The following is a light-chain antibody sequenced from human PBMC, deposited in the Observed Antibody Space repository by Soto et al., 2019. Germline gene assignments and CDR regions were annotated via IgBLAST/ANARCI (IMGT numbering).Light chain of an antibody. J-gene: IGKJ3*01. CDR2: GAS. Sequence: EIVLTQSPGTLSLSPGERATLSCRASQSVSSSYLAWYQQKPGQAPRLLIYGASSRATGIPGRFSGSGSGTDFTLTISRREPEDFAVYYCQQYGRSPFTFGPGTKVDTK. V-gene: IGKV3-20*01. CDR1: QSVSSSY. CDR3: QQYGRSPFT.